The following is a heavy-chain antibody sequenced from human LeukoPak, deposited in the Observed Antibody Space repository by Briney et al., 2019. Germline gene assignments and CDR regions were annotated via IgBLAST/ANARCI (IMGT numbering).Heavy chain of an antibody. J-gene: IGHJ4*02. CDR1: GGSISSYY. Sequence: PSETLSLTCTVSGGSISSYYWTWIRQPPGKGLEWIGYINYSGSTNYNPSLKSRVTVSVDTSKNQFSLKLSSVTAADTAVYYCARVGRSIGWTPLDYWGQGTLVTVSS. V-gene: IGHV4-59*01. CDR3: ARVGRSIGWTPLDY. D-gene: IGHD6-19*01. CDR2: INYSGST.